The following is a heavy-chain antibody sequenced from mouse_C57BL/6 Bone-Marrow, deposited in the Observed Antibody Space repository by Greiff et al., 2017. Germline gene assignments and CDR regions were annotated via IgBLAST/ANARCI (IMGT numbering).Heavy chain of an antibody. D-gene: IGHD1-1*01. J-gene: IGHJ1*03. CDR3: TIYYCGSSYGDWYFDV. V-gene: IGHV14-4*01. CDR2: IDPENGAT. CDR1: GFNIKDDY. Sequence: VQLQQSGAELVRPGASVKLSCTASGFNIKDDYMHWVQQRPEQGLEWIGWIDPENGATAYASQFQGKAPIAADTSSNQVYLQLSSLTSGDTAVYDCTIYYCGSSYGDWYFDVWGTGTTVTVSS.